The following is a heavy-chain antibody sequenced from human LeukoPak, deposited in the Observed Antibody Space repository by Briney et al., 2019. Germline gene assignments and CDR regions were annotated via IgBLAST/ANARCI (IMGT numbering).Heavy chain of an antibody. J-gene: IGHJ5*02. Sequence: SETLSLTCTVSGGSISSYYWSWIRQPPGKGLEWIGYIYYSGSTNYNPSLKSRVTISVDTSKNQISLKLSSVTAADTAVYYCARGARYDFVSGYYPNWFDPWGQGTLVTVSS. D-gene: IGHD3-3*01. CDR1: GGSISSYY. CDR3: ARGARYDFVSGYYPNWFDP. V-gene: IGHV4-59*01. CDR2: IYYSGST.